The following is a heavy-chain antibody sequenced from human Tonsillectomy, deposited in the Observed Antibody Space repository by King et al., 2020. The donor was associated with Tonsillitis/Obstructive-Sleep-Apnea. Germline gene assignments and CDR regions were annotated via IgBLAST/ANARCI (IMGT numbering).Heavy chain of an antibody. J-gene: IGHJ4*02. D-gene: IGHD3-3*01. CDR2: SYYSGST. CDR1: GGSISSYY. V-gene: IGHV4-59*01. Sequence: QLQESGPGLVKPSETLSLTCTVSGGSISSYYWSVIRQPPGEGLEWSGYSYYSGSTNYNPSLKIRVTIAVDTSKNQFSLKLSSVTAADTAVYYCARGVGHFGFWSGFYDYWGQGTLVTVSS. CDR3: ARGVGHFGFWSGFYDY.